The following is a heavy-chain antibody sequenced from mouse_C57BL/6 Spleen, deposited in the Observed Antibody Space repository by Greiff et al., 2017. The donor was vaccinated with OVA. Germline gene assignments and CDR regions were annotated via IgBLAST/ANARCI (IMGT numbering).Heavy chain of an antibody. CDR1: GYTFTSYD. Sequence: QVQLQQSGPELVKPGASVKLSCKASGYTFTSYDINWVKQRPGQGLEWIGWIYPRDGSTKYNAKFKGKATLTVDTSSSTAYMELDSLTSEDTAVYFCARNGLTGTYYWYFDVWGTGTTVTVSS. CDR2: IYPRDGST. D-gene: IGHD4-1*01. CDR3: ARNGLTGTYYWYFDV. J-gene: IGHJ1*03. V-gene: IGHV1-85*01.